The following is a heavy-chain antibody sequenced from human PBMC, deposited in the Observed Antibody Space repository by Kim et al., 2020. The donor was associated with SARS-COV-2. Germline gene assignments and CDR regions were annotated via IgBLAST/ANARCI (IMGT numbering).Heavy chain of an antibody. CDR3: ARVTSVAGTRYFDL. Sequence: SETLSLTCTVSGGSISSYYWSWVRQPPGKGLEWIGYIYYSGSTNYNPSLKSRVTISVDTSENQFSLNLSSVTAADTAVYYCARVTSVAGTRYFDLWGRGTLVTVSS. V-gene: IGHV4-59*01. J-gene: IGHJ2*01. D-gene: IGHD6-19*01. CDR2: IYYSGST. CDR1: GGSISSYY.